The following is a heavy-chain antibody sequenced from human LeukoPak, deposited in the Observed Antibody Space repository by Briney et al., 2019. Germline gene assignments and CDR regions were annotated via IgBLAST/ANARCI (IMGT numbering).Heavy chain of an antibody. CDR1: GGSFSGYY. CDR3: ARGGGYNETHYYYYGMDV. J-gene: IGHJ6*02. V-gene: IGHV4-34*01. Sequence: SETLSLTCAVYGGSFSGYYWSWIRQPPGKGLEWIREINHSGSTNYNPSLKSRVTISVDTSKNQFSLKLSSVTAADTAVYYCARGGGYNETHYYYYGMDVWGQGTTVTVSS. D-gene: IGHD5-12*01. CDR2: INHSGST.